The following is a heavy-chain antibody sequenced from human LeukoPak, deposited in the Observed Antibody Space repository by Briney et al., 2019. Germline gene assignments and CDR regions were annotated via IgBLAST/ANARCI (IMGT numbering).Heavy chain of an antibody. D-gene: IGHD4-11*01. J-gene: IGHJ5*02. CDR1: GYTFTSYV. CDR3: AREHNNYWFDP. CDR2: INTNTGNP. Sequence: ASVKVSCKASGYTFTSYVMNWVRQAPGQGLEWMGWINTNTGNPTYAQGFTGRFVFSLDTSVSTAYPQISSLKAEDTAVYYCAREHNNYWFDPWGQGTLVTVSS. V-gene: IGHV7-4-1*02.